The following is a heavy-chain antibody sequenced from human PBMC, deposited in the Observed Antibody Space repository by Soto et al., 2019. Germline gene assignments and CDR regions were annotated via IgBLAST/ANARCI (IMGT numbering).Heavy chain of an antibody. J-gene: IGHJ4*02. Sequence: SETLSLTCSVSGGSISNPIYYWAWIRQPPGKGLEWIGSIYYSGSAYYNPSLKSRVTISVDTSKNQFSLKLSSVTAADTAVYYCARRGAAAGPHPYYFDYWGQGTLVTVSS. CDR2: IYYSGSA. D-gene: IGHD6-13*01. CDR1: GGSISNPIYY. V-gene: IGHV4-39*07. CDR3: ARRGAAAGPHPYYFDY.